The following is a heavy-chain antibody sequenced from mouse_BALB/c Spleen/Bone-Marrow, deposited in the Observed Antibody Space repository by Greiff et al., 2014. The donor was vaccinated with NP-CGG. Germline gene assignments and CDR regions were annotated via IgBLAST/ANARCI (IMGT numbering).Heavy chain of an antibody. CDR2: ISYSGST. CDR3: ARTYSYDYDVECAY. J-gene: IGHJ3*01. V-gene: IGHV3-2*02. CDR1: GYSITRDYA. D-gene: IGHD2-4*01. Sequence: VQLQQSGPGLVKPSQSLSLTCIVTGYSITRDYAWNWIRQFPGNKLEWMGYISYSGSTTYNPSLESRISITRDTSKNQFFLQLNSVTTEDTATYYCARTYSYDYDVECAYWGQGTLVTVSA.